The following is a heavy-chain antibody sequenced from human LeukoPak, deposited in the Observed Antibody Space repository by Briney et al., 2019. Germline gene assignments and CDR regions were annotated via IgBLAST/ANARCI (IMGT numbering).Heavy chain of an antibody. V-gene: IGHV1-18*01. Sequence: GASVKVSCKASGYTFTSYGISWVRQAPGQGLEWMGWTSAYNGNTDYAQKLQGRVTMTTDTSTSTAYMELRSLRSDDTAVYYCARDIVLMVYAIRRDNNWFDPWGQGTLVIVSS. CDR2: TSAYNGNT. CDR1: GYTFTSYG. J-gene: IGHJ5*02. D-gene: IGHD2-8*01. CDR3: ARDIVLMVYAIRRDNNWFDP.